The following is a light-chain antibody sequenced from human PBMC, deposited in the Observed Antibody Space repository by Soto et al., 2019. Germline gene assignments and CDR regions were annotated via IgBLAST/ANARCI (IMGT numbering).Light chain of an antibody. J-gene: IGKJ3*01. CDR2: AAS. Sequence: DIQMTQSPSSLSASVGDRVTITCRASQSIANYLNWYQQKPGKAPKLLIYAASNLQSGVPSRFGGSGSGTDFTLTISSLQTEDFATYHCQQSYTSFTFGPGTKVDIK. CDR1: QSIANY. V-gene: IGKV1-39*01. CDR3: QQSYTSFT.